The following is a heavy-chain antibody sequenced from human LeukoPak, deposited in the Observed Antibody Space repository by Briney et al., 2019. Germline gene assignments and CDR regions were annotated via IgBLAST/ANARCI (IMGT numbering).Heavy chain of an antibody. V-gene: IGHV4-39*07. CDR2: IYYSGST. CDR3: ASGRGGDPDAFDI. Sequence: SETLSLTCTVSGGSISSSSYYWGWIRQPPGKGLEWIGSIYYSGSTYYNPSLKSRVTISVDTSKNQFSLKLSSVTATDTAVYYCASGRGGDPDAFDIWGQGTMVTVSS. J-gene: IGHJ3*02. CDR1: GGSISSSSYY. D-gene: IGHD3-16*01.